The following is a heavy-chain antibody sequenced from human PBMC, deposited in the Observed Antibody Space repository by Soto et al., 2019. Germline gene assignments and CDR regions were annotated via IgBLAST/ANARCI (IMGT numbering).Heavy chain of an antibody. CDR2: ISGSGA. J-gene: IGHJ4*02. Sequence: EVQLLESGGGLVQRGGTLRLSCAASGFTFSNYPMSWVRQAPGKGLEWVSVISGSGAFYADSVKGRFTSSRDPSKNTLYLQMNSLRGDDTAVYYCAKDSWGGTVSGWAHDSLGQGTLVTVSS. CDR1: GFTFSNYP. D-gene: IGHD6-19*01. V-gene: IGHV3-23*01. CDR3: AKDSWGGTVSGWAHDS.